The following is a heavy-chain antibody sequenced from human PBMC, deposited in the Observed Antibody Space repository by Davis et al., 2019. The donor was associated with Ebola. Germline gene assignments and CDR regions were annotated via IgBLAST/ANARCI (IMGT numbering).Heavy chain of an antibody. D-gene: IGHD2-8*01. CDR3: ASEYGDY. CDR1: GYTFTSYD. V-gene: IGHV1-24*01. J-gene: IGHJ4*02. CDR2: SDPEDGEA. Sequence: ASVKVSCKASGYTFTSYDINWVRQATGQGLEWMGGSDPEDGEAIYSQKFQGRVTMTEDTSTDTAYMELSNLRSEDTAVYYCASEYGDYWGQGTLVTVSS.